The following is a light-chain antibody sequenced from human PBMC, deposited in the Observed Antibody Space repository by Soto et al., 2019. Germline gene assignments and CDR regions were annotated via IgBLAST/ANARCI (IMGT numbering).Light chain of an antibody. V-gene: IGKV1-39*01. Sequence: DIQMTQSPSSLSASVGDRVTITCRASQSISSYLNWYQQKPGKAPKLLIYAASSLHSGVPSRFSGSGSGTDFTLTISSLQPEDFATYYWQQSYSTPPTVGQGTKVEIK. CDR3: QQSYSTPPT. CDR2: AAS. CDR1: QSISSY. J-gene: IGKJ1*01.